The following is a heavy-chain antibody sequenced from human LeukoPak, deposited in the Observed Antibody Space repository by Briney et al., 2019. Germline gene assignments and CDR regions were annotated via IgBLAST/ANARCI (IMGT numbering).Heavy chain of an antibody. CDR3: AKDIQRGSGWYYFDY. CDR1: GFTFSSYA. V-gene: IGHV3-23*01. J-gene: IGHJ4*02. Sequence: GGSLRLSCAASGFTFSSYAMSWVRQAPGKGLEWVSAISGSGGSTYYADSVKGRFTISRDNSKNTLYLQMNSLRAEDTAVYYCAKDIQRGSGWYYFDYWGQGTLVTVSS. CDR2: ISGSGGST. D-gene: IGHD6-19*01.